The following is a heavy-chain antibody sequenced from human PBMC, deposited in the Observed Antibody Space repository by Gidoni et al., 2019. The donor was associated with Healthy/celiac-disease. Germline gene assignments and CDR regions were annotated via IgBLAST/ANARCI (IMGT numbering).Heavy chain of an antibody. CDR3: ARDRIPAAMPNYYYGMDV. J-gene: IGHJ6*02. CDR1: GFTFDDYV. D-gene: IGHD2-2*01. CDR2: INWNGGST. V-gene: IGHV3-20*04. Sequence: EVQLVGSGGGVVRPGGSLRLSCAASGFTFDDYVLSWVGQAPGKGLEWVSGINWNGGSTGYADSVKGRFTISRDNAKNSLYLQMNRLRAEDTALYYCARDRIPAAMPNYYYGMDVWGQGTTVTVSS.